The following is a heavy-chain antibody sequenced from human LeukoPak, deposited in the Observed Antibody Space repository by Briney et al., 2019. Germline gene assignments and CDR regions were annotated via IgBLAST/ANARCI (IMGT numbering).Heavy chain of an antibody. CDR1: GFTFSSYA. D-gene: IGHD3-22*01. CDR2: ISGSGGST. J-gene: IGHJ4*02. Sequence: GGSLRLSCAASGFTFSSYAMSWVCQAPGKGLEWVSAISGSGGSTYYADSVKGRFTISRDNSKNTLYLQMNSLRAEDTAVYYRAKSSDYYDSSRFDYWGQGTLVTVSS. CDR3: AKSSDYYDSSRFDY. V-gene: IGHV3-23*01.